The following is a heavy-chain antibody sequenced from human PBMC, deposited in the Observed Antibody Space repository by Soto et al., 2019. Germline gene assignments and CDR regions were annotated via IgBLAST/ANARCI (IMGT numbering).Heavy chain of an antibody. Sequence: GGSLRLSCAASGFTFSSYGMHWVRQAPGKGLEWVAVIWYDGSNKYYADSVKGRFTISRDNSKNTLYLQMNSLRAEDTAVYYCARDFWKSGGRSLDYWGQGTLVTSPQ. CDR1: GFTFSSYG. V-gene: IGHV3-33*01. CDR3: ARDFWKSGGRSLDY. J-gene: IGHJ4*02. CDR2: IWYDGSNK. D-gene: IGHD2-15*01.